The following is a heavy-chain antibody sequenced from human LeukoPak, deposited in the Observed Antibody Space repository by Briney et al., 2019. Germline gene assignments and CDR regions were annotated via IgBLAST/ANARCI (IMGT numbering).Heavy chain of an antibody. CDR2: ISSSSSYI. CDR3: ARDEAFWTYYGMDV. D-gene: IGHD3/OR15-3a*01. Sequence: PGGSLRLSCAASGFTSSSYSMNWVRQAPGKGLEWVSSISSSSSYIYYADSVKGRFTISRDNAKNSQYLQMNSLRAEDTAVYYCARDEAFWTYYGMDVWGQGTTVTVSS. V-gene: IGHV3-21*01. CDR1: GFTSSSYS. J-gene: IGHJ6*02.